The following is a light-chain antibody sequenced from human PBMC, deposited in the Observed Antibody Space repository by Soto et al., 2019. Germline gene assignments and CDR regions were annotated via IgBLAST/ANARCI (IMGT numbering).Light chain of an antibody. Sequence: DIQMTQSPSSLSASVGDRVTITCRASQGIRNDLGWYQQKPGKAPKRLIYAASSLQSGVPSRVSGSGSGTEFTLTISSRQPEDVATDDWREHNSYPWLTFGGGTKMEIK. V-gene: IGKV1-17*01. CDR1: QGIRND. CDR3: REHNSYPWLT. CDR2: AAS. J-gene: IGKJ4*01.